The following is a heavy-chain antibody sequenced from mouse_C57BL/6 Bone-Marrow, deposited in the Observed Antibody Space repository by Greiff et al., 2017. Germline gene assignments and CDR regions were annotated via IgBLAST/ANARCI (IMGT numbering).Heavy chain of an antibody. V-gene: IGHV1-64*01. CDR2: IHPNSGST. Sequence: ESGAELVKPGASVKLSCKASGYTFTSYWMHWVKQRPGQGLEWIGMIHPNSGSTNYNEKFKSKATLTVDKSSSTAYMQLSSLTSEDSAVYYCARDCYGNYVRGWFAYWGQGTLVTVSA. D-gene: IGHD2-1*01. CDR3: ARDCYGNYVRGWFAY. J-gene: IGHJ3*01. CDR1: GYTFTSYW.